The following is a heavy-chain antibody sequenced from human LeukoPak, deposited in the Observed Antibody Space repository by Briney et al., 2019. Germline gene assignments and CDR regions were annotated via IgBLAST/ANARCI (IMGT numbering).Heavy chain of an antibody. V-gene: IGHV4-31*03. CDR2: IYYSGDT. Sequence: SETLSLTCTVSGGSISIGGYYWNWIRQHPGKGLEWIGYIYYSGDTNYNPSLKSRVTISVATSKNRFSLKLSSVTAADTAVYYCARAVAPAAIYDFQFDYWGQGTLVTVSS. CDR3: ARAVAPAAIYDFQFDY. D-gene: IGHD2-2*02. CDR1: GGSISIGGYY. J-gene: IGHJ4*02.